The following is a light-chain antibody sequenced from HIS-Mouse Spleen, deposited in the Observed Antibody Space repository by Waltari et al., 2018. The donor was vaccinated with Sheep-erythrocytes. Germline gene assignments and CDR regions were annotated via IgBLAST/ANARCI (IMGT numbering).Light chain of an antibody. CDR1: QGIRND. J-gene: IGKJ2*01. CDR3: LQDYNYPYT. CDR2: AAS. V-gene: IGKV1-6*01. Sequence: AIQLTQSPSSLSASVGHRVTITCRASQGIRNDLGWYQQKPGKAPKLLIYAASSLQSGVPSRFSGSGSGTDFTLTISSLQPEDFATYYCLQDYNYPYTFGQGTKLEIK.